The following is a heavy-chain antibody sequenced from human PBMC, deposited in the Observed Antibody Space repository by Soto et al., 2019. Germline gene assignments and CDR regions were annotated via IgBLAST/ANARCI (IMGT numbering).Heavy chain of an antibody. D-gene: IGHD6-6*01. CDR1: GFTVSSNY. CDR3: ARENYEYSSSTNKDNSPHYYYYGMDV. J-gene: IGHJ6*02. Sequence: GGSLRLSCAASGFTVSSNYMSWVRQAPGKGLEWVSVIYSGGSTYYADSVKGRFTISRDNSKNTLYLQMNSLRAEDTAVYYCARENYEYSSSTNKDNSPHYYYYGMDVWGQGTTVTVSS. V-gene: IGHV3-66*01. CDR2: IYSGGST.